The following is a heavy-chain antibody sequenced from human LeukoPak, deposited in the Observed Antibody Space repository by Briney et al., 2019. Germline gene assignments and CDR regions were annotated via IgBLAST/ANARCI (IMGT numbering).Heavy chain of an antibody. CDR3: ARSLDTPMVKSYYYYYGMDV. CDR2: ISAYNGNT. J-gene: IGHJ6*02. Sequence: ASVKVSCKPSGYTFTTYGINWVRQAPGQGLEWMGWISAYNGNTDYAQKFQGRVTMTTETYTTTAYMELRSLRADDTAVYYCARSLDTPMVKSYYYYYGMDVWGQGTTVTVSS. V-gene: IGHV1-18*01. CDR1: GYTFTTYG. D-gene: IGHD5-18*01.